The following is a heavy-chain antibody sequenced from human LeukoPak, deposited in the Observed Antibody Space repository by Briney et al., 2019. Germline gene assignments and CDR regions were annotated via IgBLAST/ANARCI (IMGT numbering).Heavy chain of an antibody. J-gene: IGHJ4*02. Sequence: PSETLSLTCTVAGGSISSYYWSWIRQPPWKGLEWIGEIYHSGSTNYNPSLKSRVTISVDKSKNQFSLKLSSVTAADTAVYYCARSFRYNWNDVDRLWDYWGQGTLVTVSS. CDR2: IYHSGST. CDR3: ARSFRYNWNDVDRLWDY. D-gene: IGHD1-20*01. CDR1: GGSISSYY. V-gene: IGHV4-59*12.